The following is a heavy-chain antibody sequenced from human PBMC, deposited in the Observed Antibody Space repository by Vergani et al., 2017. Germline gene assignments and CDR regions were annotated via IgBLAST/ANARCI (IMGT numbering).Heavy chain of an antibody. CDR1: GFTFSSYA. Sequence: EVQLLESGGGLVQPGGSLRLSCAASGFTFSSYAMSWVRQAPGKGLEWVSAISGSGGSTYYADSVKGRFTISRDNSKNTLYLQMNSLRAEDTAVYYCAKDRHRAAAPYYYYGMDVWGQGTTVTGSS. J-gene: IGHJ6*02. D-gene: IGHD6-13*01. CDR3: AKDRHRAAAPYYYYGMDV. CDR2: ISGSGGST. V-gene: IGHV3-23*01.